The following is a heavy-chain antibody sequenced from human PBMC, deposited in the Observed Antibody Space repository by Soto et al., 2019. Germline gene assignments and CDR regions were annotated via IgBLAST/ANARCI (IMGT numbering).Heavy chain of an antibody. CDR3: AKESPRFWSGYSLIDY. Sequence: GSLRLSCAASGFTFSSYAMSWVRQAPGKGLEWVSAISGSGGSTYYADSVKGRFTISRDNSKNTLYLQMNSLRAEDTAVYYCAKESPRFWSGYSLIDYWGQGTLVTVSS. CDR1: GFTFSSYA. CDR2: ISGSGGST. J-gene: IGHJ4*02. V-gene: IGHV3-23*01. D-gene: IGHD3-3*01.